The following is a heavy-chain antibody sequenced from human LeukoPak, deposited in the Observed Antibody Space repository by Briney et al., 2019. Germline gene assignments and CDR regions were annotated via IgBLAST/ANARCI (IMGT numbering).Heavy chain of an antibody. Sequence: PGGSLRLSCAASGYTFSSYAMHWVRQAPGKGLEWVAVISYDGSNKYYADSVKGRFTISRDNSKNTLYLQMNSLRAEDTAVYYCAREQGDILTGYSGPDAFDIWGQGTMVTVSS. CDR1: GYTFSSYA. D-gene: IGHD3-9*01. V-gene: IGHV3-30*04. CDR2: ISYDGSNK. J-gene: IGHJ3*02. CDR3: AREQGDILTGYSGPDAFDI.